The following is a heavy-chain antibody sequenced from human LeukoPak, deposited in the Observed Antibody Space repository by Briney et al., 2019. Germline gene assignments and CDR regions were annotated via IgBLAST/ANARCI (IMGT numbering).Heavy chain of an antibody. J-gene: IGHJ4*02. Sequence: GASVKVSFKASGYTFTNDGVSWVRQAPGRGLEWEGWISNYNGLTHSAPRFQGRVTVTTDTFTSTAYMELRSLTSDDTAVYFCVRDERAVTAGSEYYFDYWGQGTLVTVSS. CDR3: VRDERAVTAGSEYYFDY. CDR1: GYTFTNDG. CDR2: ISNYNGLT. V-gene: IGHV1-18*01. D-gene: IGHD6-13*01.